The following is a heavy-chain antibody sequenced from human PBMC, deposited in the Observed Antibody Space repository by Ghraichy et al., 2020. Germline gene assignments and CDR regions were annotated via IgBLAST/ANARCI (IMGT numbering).Heavy chain of an antibody. CDR3: ARDILWFGEPH. J-gene: IGHJ4*02. V-gene: IGHV4-39*07. Sequence: SQTLSLTCTVSGGSISSSSYYWGWIRQPPGKGLEWIGSIYYSGSTYYNPSLKSRVTISVDTSKNQFSLKLSSVTAADTAVYYCARDILWFGEPHWGQGTLVTVSS. CDR1: GGSISSSSYY. D-gene: IGHD3-10*01. CDR2: IYYSGST.